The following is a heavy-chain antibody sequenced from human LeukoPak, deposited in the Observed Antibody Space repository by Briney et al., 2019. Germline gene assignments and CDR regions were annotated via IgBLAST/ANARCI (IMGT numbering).Heavy chain of an antibody. V-gene: IGHV1-69*04. CDR2: IIPILGIA. Sequence: PVKVSCKASGGTFSSYAISWVRQAPGQGLEWMGRIIPILGIANYAQKFQGRVTITADKSTSTAYMELSSLRSEDTAVYYCARGPKARYFDLWGRGTLVTVSS. J-gene: IGHJ2*01. CDR3: ARGPKARYFDL. CDR1: GGTFSSYA.